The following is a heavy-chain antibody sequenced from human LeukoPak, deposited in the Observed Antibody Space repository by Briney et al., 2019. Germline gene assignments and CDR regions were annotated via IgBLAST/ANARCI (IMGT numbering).Heavy chain of an antibody. CDR2: INHSGST. CDR3: ARRSSSSHYPYYYYYYMDV. J-gene: IGHJ6*03. V-gene: IGHV4-34*01. CDR1: GGSFSGYY. Sequence: SETLSLTCAVYGGSFSGYYWSWIRQPPGKGLEWIGEINHSGSTNYNPSLKSRVTISVDTSKNQFSLKLSSVTAADTAVYYCARRSSSSHYPYYYYYYMDVWGKGTTVTVSS. D-gene: IGHD2-2*01.